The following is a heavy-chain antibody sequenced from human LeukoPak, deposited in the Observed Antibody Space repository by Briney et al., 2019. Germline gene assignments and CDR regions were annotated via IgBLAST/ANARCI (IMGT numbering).Heavy chain of an antibody. V-gene: IGHV3-23*01. D-gene: IGHD6-19*01. CDR2: ISGTGGDT. Sequence: GGSLRLSCAASGLIFSSYVMSWVRQAPGKGLEWVSTISGTGGDTYYTDSVKGRFTISRDNSKNTLYLQMNSLRAEDTAVYYCAREISVAGFYYYGMDVWGQGTTVTVSS. J-gene: IGHJ6*02. CDR3: AREISVAGFYYYGMDV. CDR1: GLIFSSYV.